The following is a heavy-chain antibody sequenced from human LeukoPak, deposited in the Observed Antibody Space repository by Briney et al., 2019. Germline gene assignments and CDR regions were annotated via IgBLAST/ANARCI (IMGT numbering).Heavy chain of an antibody. CDR1: GGSISSSSYY. CDR2: IYYSGST. J-gene: IGHJ4*02. V-gene: IGHV4-39*07. CDR3: ARENSGSYREFDY. D-gene: IGHD1-26*01. Sequence: RSSETLSLTCTVSGGSISSSSYYWGWTRQPPGKGLEWIGSIYYSGSTNYNASLKSRVSMSVDTSKNQFSLKLSSVTAADTAVFYCARENSGSYREFDYWGQGTLVTVSS.